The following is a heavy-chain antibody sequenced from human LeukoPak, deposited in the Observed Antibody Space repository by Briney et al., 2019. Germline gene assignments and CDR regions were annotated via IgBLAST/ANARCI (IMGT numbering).Heavy chain of an antibody. J-gene: IGHJ5*02. CDR3: ARDRVASGRFGEVAS. CDR2: ISGGGSYI. D-gene: IGHD3-10*01. Sequence: GGSLRLSCAASGFTFSTYSMNWARQAPGKGLEGVSFISGGGSYIYYAESVKGRFTISRDNAKNSLYLQMNSLRAEDTAIYYCARDRVASGRFGEVASWGQGTLVTVSS. V-gene: IGHV3-21*01. CDR1: GFTFSTYS.